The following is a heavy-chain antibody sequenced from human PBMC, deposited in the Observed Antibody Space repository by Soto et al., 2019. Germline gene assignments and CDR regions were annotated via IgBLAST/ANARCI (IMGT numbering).Heavy chain of an antibody. D-gene: IGHD3-22*01. CDR3: SRVGNEYYYDSSGYYYYFDY. J-gene: IGHJ4*02. CDR1: GGSISSDY. CDR2: IYYSGST. V-gene: IGHV4-59*01. Sequence: PSETLSLTCTVSGGSISSDYWSWIRQPPGKGLEWIGYIYYSGSTNYNPSLKSRVTISVDTSKNQFSLKLSSVTAADTAVYYCSRVGNEYYYDSSGYYYYFDYWGQGTLVTVSS.